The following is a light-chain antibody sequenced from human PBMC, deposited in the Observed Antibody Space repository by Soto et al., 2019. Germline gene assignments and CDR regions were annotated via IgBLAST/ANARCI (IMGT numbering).Light chain of an antibody. Sequence: ETVLTQSPGTLSLSPGERVTLSCRASQSIRSNYLAWYRQTPGQAPRLLIYGASNRATGIPDRFSGSGSGTDFTLIISRLEPEDFALYYWQQYGSSPWTFGQGTKVEIK. CDR2: GAS. J-gene: IGKJ1*01. CDR1: QSIRSNY. V-gene: IGKV3-20*01. CDR3: QQYGSSPWT.